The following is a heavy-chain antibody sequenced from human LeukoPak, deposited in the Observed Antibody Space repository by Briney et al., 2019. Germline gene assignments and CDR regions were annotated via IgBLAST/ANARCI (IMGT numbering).Heavy chain of an antibody. Sequence: GGSLRLSCAASGFDFSTYAINWVCQAPGKGLEWVSSISTMSNYIFYGDSVKGRFTISRDNAKNSVYLQMNSLRPEDTAVYYCSRDRLSGLDLWGQGTLVTVSS. J-gene: IGHJ5*02. D-gene: IGHD3-3*01. CDR3: SRDRLSGLDL. CDR1: GFDFSTYA. V-gene: IGHV3-21*01. CDR2: ISTMSNYI.